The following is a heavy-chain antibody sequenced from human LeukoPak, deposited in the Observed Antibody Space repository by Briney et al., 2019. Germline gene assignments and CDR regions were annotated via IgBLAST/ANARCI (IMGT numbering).Heavy chain of an antibody. D-gene: IGHD2-15*01. CDR1: GFTVSSNY. V-gene: IGHV3-23*01. Sequence: GGSLRLSCAASGFTVSSNYMSWVRQAPGKGLEWVSAISGSGGSTYYADSVKGRFTISRDNSKNTPYLQMNSLRAEDTAVYYCAKDGIYCSGGSCYPYYFDYWGQGTLVTVSS. J-gene: IGHJ4*02. CDR3: AKDGIYCSGGSCYPYYFDY. CDR2: ISGSGGST.